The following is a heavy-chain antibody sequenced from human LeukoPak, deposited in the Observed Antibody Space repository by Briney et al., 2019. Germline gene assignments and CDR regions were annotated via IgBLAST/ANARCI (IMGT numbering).Heavy chain of an antibody. CDR1: GFTFSSYA. CDR2: ISGSGGST. Sequence: GGSLRLSCAASGFTFSSYAMGWVRQAPGKGLEWVSAISGSGGSTYYADSVKGRFTISRDNSKNTLYLQMNSLRAEDTAVYYCAKVPTYYYDSSGSGDWGQGTLVTVSS. D-gene: IGHD3-22*01. CDR3: AKVPTYYYDSSGSGD. V-gene: IGHV3-23*01. J-gene: IGHJ4*02.